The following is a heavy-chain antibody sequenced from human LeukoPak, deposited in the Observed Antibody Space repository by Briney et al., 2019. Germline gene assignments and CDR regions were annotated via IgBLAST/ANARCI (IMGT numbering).Heavy chain of an antibody. Sequence: ASVKVSCKASGYTFTGYYMHWVRQAPGQGLEWMGRINPNSGGTNYAQKFQGRVTMTRDTSISTAYMELSSLRSEDTAVYYCARYPQLLWFGATNYYGMDVWGQGTTVTVSS. V-gene: IGHV1-2*06. CDR3: ARYPQLLWFGATNYYGMDV. D-gene: IGHD3-10*01. CDR2: INPNSGGT. J-gene: IGHJ6*02. CDR1: GYTFTGYY.